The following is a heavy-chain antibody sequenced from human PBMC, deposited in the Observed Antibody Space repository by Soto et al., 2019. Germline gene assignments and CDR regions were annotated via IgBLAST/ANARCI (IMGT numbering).Heavy chain of an antibody. J-gene: IGHJ4*02. CDR3: ARDFIVGAPDYFDY. CDR2: ISYDGRVK. CDR1: GFTFSDYP. Sequence: PGGSLRLSCAASGFTFSDYPMHWFRQAPGKGLEWVAVISYDGRVKYYVDSVKGRFTISRDDSKNTLYLQMNSLRVDDTAVYYCARDFIVGAPDYFDYWGQVTLVTVSS. V-gene: IGHV3-30*04. D-gene: IGHD1-26*01.